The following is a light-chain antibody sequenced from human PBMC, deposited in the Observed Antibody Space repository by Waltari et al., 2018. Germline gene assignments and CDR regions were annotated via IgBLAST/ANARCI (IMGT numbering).Light chain of an antibody. V-gene: IGLV3-9*01. J-gene: IGLJ3*02. Sequence: SYELTQPLSVSVALGQTARLTCGGTNIGRKDVHWYQQKPGQAPVLVNRPSGIRERFSRSNSGNTATLTISRAQAGDEADYYCQVYDSNTWVFGGGTKLTVL. CDR3: QVYDSNTWV. CDR1: NIGRKD.